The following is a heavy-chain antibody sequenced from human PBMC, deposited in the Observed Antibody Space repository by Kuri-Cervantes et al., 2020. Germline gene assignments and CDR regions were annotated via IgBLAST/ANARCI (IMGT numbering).Heavy chain of an antibody. D-gene: IGHD5-12*01. CDR2: ISYDGSNK. Sequence: GESLKISCAASGFTFSSYAMHWVRQAPGKGLEWVAVISYDGSNKYYADSVKGRFTISRDNSKNTLYLQMNSLRAEDTAVYYCAKETWSSATDAFDIWGQGTMVTVSS. V-gene: IGHV3-30-3*01. J-gene: IGHJ3*02. CDR1: GFTFSSYA. CDR3: AKETWSSATDAFDI.